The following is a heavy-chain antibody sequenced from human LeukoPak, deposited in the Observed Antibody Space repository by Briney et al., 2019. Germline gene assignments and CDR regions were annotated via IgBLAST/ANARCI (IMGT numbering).Heavy chain of an antibody. CDR3: AADFVVVPAAPNFDY. Sequence: GGSLRLSCAASGFTFTNAWMTWVRQAPGKGLEWVGRIKTKTDGGTTDYAAPVKGRFTISRDDSRNTLYLQMNSLKTEDTAVYYCAADFVVVPAAPNFDYWGQGTLVTVSS. V-gene: IGHV3-15*01. J-gene: IGHJ4*02. CDR2: IKTKTDGGTT. D-gene: IGHD2-2*01. CDR1: GFTFTNAW.